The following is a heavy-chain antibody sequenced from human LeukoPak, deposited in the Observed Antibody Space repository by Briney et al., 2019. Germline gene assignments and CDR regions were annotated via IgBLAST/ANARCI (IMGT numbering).Heavy chain of an antibody. CDR2: IKQDGSEK. D-gene: IGHD2-15*01. Sequence: GSLRLSCAAAGFTFSSYWMSWVRQAPGKGLEWVANIKQDGSEKYYVDSVKGRFTISRDNAKNSLYLQMNRLRAEDTAVYYCARDKGYCSGGSCYGYYYGMDVWGQGTTVTVSS. CDR1: GFTFSSYW. J-gene: IGHJ6*02. V-gene: IGHV3-7*01. CDR3: ARDKGYCSGGSCYGYYYGMDV.